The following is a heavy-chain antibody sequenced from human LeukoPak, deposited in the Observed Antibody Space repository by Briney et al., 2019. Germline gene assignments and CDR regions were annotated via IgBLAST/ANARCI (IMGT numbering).Heavy chain of an antibody. J-gene: IGHJ3*02. Sequence: GGSLGLSCAASGFTFSSYGMSWVRQAPGKGLEWVSAISGSGGSTYYADSVKGRFTISRDNSKNTLYLQMNSLRAEDTAVYYCAKDMGGTSFAFDIWGQGTTVTVSS. CDR3: AKDMGGTSFAFDI. V-gene: IGHV3-23*01. CDR2: ISGSGGST. CDR1: GFTFSSYG. D-gene: IGHD1-1*01.